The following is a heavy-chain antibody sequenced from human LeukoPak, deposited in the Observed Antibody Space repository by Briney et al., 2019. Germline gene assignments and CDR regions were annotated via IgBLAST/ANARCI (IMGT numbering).Heavy chain of an antibody. CDR1: GFTFSSYE. D-gene: IGHD6-19*01. J-gene: IGHJ4*02. CDR2: ISSGSTI. CDR3: ARKSIEVAAAPFDY. Sequence: GGSLRLACAASGFTFSSYEMNWVRQAPGKGLEWVSYISSGSTIYDADSVKGRFTISRDNAKNSLYLQMNSLRAEDTAVYYCARKSIEVAAAPFDYWGQGTLVTVSS. V-gene: IGHV3-48*03.